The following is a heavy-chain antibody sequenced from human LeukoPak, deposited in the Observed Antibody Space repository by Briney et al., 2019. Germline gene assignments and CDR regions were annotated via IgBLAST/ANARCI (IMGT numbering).Heavy chain of an antibody. CDR1: GYTFTGYY. D-gene: IGHD3-10*01. V-gene: IGHV1-2*02. CDR2: NNPNSGGT. Sequence: ASVKVSCKASGYTFTGYYMHWVRQAPGQGLEWMGWNNPNSGGTNYAQKFQGRVTMTRDTSISTAYMELSRLRSDDTAVYYCAKDRGESYDSRTSITMVRGVKDYWGQGTLVTVSS. J-gene: IGHJ4*02. CDR3: AKDRGESYDSRTSITMVRGVKDY.